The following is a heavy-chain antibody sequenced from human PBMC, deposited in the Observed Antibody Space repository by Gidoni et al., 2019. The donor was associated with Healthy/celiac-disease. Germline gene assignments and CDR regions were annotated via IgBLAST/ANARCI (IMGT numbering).Heavy chain of an antibody. J-gene: IGHJ4*02. V-gene: IGHV3-21*01. CDR3: ARDSPGIAVFDY. D-gene: IGHD6-19*01. Sequence: EVQLVESGGGLVKPGGSLRLSCAASGFTFSSYSMNWVRQAPGKGLEWVSSISSSSSYIYHADSVKGRFTISRDNAKNSLYLQMNSLRAEDTAVYYCARDSPGIAVFDYWGQGTLVTVSS. CDR1: GFTFSSYS. CDR2: ISSSSSYI.